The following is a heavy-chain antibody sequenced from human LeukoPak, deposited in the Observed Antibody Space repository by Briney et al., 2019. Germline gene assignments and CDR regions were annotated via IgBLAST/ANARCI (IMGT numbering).Heavy chain of an antibody. CDR1: GYTFTGYY. CDR2: INPNSGGT. Sequence: GASVKVSCKASGYTFTGYYMHGVRQAPGQGLEWMGWINPNSGGTNYAQKFQGRVTMTRDTSISTAYMEPSRLRSDDTAVYYCARDAYGDGWFDPWGQGTLVTVSS. J-gene: IGHJ5*02. CDR3: ARDAYGDGWFDP. V-gene: IGHV1-2*02. D-gene: IGHD4-17*01.